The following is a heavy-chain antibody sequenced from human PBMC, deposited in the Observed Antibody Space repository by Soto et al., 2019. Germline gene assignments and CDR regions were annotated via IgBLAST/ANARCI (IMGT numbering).Heavy chain of an antibody. CDR1: GGTFSSYA. Sequence: SVKVSCKASGGTFSSYAISWVRQAPGQGLEWMGGIIPIFGTANYAQKFQGRVTITADKSTSTAYMELSSLRSEDTAVYYCARDKSGTTVVMFWLDPWGQGTLVTVSS. CDR3: ARDKSGTTVVMFWLDP. CDR2: IIPIFGTA. D-gene: IGHD4-17*01. J-gene: IGHJ5*02. V-gene: IGHV1-69*06.